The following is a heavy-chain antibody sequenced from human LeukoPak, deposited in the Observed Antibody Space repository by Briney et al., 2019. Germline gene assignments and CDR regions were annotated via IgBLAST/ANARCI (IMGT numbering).Heavy chain of an antibody. Sequence: GGSLRLSCAASGFTFDDYAMHWVRQAPGKGLEWVSGISGSGGSTYYADSVKGRFTISRDNSKNTLYLQMNSLRAEDTAVYYCARDPTIDYWGQGTLVTVSS. J-gene: IGHJ4*02. D-gene: IGHD1-26*01. CDR1: GFTFDDYA. V-gene: IGHV3-23*01. CDR2: ISGSGGST. CDR3: ARDPTIDY.